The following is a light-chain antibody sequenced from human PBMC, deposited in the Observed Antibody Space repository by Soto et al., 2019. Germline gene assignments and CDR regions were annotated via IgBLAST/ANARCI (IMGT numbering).Light chain of an antibody. CDR1: SSNIGAGYD. J-gene: IGLJ1*01. V-gene: IGLV1-40*01. CDR3: QSYDSTLSDRYV. CDR2: GNI. Sequence: QSALTQPPSVSGAPGQRVTISCTGSSSNIGAGYDVHWYQQRPGTAPKLLIFGNINRPSGVPDRFSGSKSGTSASLTITGLQAEDEGDYYCQSYDSTLSDRYVFGTGTKVTVL.